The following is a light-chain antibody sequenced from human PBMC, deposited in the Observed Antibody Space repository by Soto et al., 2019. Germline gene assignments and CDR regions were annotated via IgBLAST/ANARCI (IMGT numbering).Light chain of an antibody. CDR1: QSVRSNS. V-gene: IGKV3-20*01. CDR3: QQYGSTPLT. J-gene: IGKJ4*01. CDR2: AAS. Sequence: EIVLTQSPDTLSLSPGERATLSCRASQSVRSNSLAWYQQKPGQAPRFLIYAASSRATGIPDRFSCSGSGTDFTLTISRLEPEDFAVYYCQQYGSTPLTFGGGTKVDIK.